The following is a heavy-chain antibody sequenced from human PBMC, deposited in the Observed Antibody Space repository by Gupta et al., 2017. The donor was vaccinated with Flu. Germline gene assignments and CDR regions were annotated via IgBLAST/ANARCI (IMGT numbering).Heavy chain of an antibody. CDR2: IYTSGDTM. V-gene: IGHV3-11*01. J-gene: IGHJ4*02. CDR3: ARDPGASVIHFDY. Sequence: QVQLVESGGGLVKPGGSLRLSCAASGFTFSDYYMSWIRQAPGKGLEWVSYIYTSGDTMYYADSVRGRFTISRDNARNLLFLQMNSLRAEDTAVYYCARDPGASVIHFDYWGQGTLVTVSS. D-gene: IGHD2-21*01. CDR1: GFTFSDYY.